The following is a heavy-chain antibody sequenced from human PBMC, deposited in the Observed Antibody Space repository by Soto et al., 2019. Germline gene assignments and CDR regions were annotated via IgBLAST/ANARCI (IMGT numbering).Heavy chain of an antibody. Sequence: QVQLVQSGAEVKKPGSSVKVSCKASGGTFSSYAISWVRQAPGQGLEWMGGIIPIFGTANYAQKFQGRVTITADESTSTAYMELSSLRSEDTAVYYFASPTRYCSSPSCYTFDYWGQGTLVTVSS. V-gene: IGHV1-69*01. CDR1: GGTFSSYA. CDR2: IIPIFGTA. D-gene: IGHD2-2*02. CDR3: ASPTRYCSSPSCYTFDY. J-gene: IGHJ4*02.